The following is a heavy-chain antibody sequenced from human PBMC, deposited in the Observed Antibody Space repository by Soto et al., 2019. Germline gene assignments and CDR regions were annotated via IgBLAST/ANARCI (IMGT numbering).Heavy chain of an antibody. J-gene: IGHJ4*02. CDR1: GYTFTGYY. CDR3: ARQGTYYYDSSGYYDFDY. V-gene: IGHV1-2*04. Sequence: ASVKVSCKASGYTFTGYYMHWVRQAPGQGLEWMGWINPNSGGTNYAQKFQGWVTMTRDTSISTAYMELSRLGSDDTAVYYCARQGTYYYDSSGYYDFDYWGQGTLVTVSS. D-gene: IGHD3-22*01. CDR2: INPNSGGT.